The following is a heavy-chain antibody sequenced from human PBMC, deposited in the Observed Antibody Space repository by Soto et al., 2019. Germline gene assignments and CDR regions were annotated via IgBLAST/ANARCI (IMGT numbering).Heavy chain of an antibody. CDR1: GFTFSSYV. D-gene: IGHD5-12*01. Sequence: GRSLRLSCAASGFTFSSYVMSWVRQAPGKGLEWVSAVSTSGGSTFYAGSVKGRFAISRDNSKNTLYLQMNSLRAEDTAVYYCAKKEGYSGYDPFDYWGQGTLVTGSS. V-gene: IGHV3-23*01. CDR3: AKKEGYSGYDPFDY. J-gene: IGHJ4*02. CDR2: VSTSGGST.